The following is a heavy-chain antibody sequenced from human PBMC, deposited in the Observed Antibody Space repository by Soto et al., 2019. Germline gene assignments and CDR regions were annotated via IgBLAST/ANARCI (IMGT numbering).Heavy chain of an antibody. CDR3: ARSKLWFRGVEYFDY. D-gene: IGHD5-18*01. CDR1: GGSISSGGYY. V-gene: IGHV4-31*03. Sequence: TSETLSLTCTVSGGSISSGGYYWSWIRQHPGKGLEWIGYIYYSGSTYYNPSLKSRVTISVDTSKNQFSLKLSSVTAADTAVYYCARSKLWFRGVEYFDYWGQGTLVTVSS. J-gene: IGHJ4*02. CDR2: IYYSGST.